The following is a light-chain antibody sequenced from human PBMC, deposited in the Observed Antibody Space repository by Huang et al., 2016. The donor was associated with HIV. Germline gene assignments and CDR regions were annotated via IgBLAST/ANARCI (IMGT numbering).Light chain of an antibody. V-gene: IGKV1-NL1*01. Sequence: GDRVTITCRASQGITHSLAWYQQKPGEAPKLLLYGASRLESGVPSRFSGSGSGTDYTLTISSLRPEDCATYYCQQYYTTPWTFGQGTKVEIK. CDR1: QGITHS. CDR3: QQYYTTPWT. CDR2: GAS. J-gene: IGKJ1*01.